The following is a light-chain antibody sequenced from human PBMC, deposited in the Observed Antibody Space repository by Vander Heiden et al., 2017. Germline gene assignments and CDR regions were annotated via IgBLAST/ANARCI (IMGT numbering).Light chain of an antibody. CDR1: SGSIASNY. V-gene: IGLV6-57*01. CDR3: QSYESSNLWV. J-gene: IGLJ3*02. Sequence: FMLTQPHSVSESPGKTVTISCTRSSGSIASNYVQWYQQRPGRSPTTVIYEDHQRPSGGPDRFSGSIDSSSKSASLTISGLKTEDEADYYCQSYESSNLWVFGGGTKLTVL. CDR2: EDH.